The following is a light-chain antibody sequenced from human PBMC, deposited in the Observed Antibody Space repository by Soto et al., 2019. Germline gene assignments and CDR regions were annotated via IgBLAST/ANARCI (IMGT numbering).Light chain of an antibody. J-gene: IGKJ4*01. CDR2: GSS. CDR3: QLRSRCSRV. CDR1: QSVTTY. Sequence: TLSLSPGERATLSCRASQSVTTYLVWYQQKPSQAPSLLIYGSSKSSIGIPGRFSGSGSGTDFSLTISSPEPEDFAVYSCQLRSRCSRVFGGRTKVDIK. V-gene: IGKV3-11*01.